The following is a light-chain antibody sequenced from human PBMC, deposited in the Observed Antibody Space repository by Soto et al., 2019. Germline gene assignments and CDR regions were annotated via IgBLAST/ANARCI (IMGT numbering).Light chain of an antibody. CDR2: GAS. CDR1: QSVSSN. J-gene: IGKJ1*01. Sequence: EIVMTQSPATLSVSPGERATLSCRASQSVSSNLAWYQQKPGQAPRLLIYGASTRATGIPARFSGSGSGTEFTLTISSLQSEDFAVYYCQQYYSWPMTFGQGTKVDIK. CDR3: QQYYSWPMT. V-gene: IGKV3-15*01.